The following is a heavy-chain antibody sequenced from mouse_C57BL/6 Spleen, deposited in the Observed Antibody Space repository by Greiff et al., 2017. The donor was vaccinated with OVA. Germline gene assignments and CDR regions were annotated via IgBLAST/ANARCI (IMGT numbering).Heavy chain of an antibody. CDR1: GYTFTSYG. V-gene: IGHV1-81*01. CDR2: IYPRSGNT. Sequence: VQVVESGAELARPGASVKLSCKASGYTFTSYGISWVKQRTGQGLEWIGEIYPRSGNTYYNEKFKGKATLTADKSSSTAYMELRSLTSEDSAVYFCARDWCYAMDYWGQGTSVTVSS. J-gene: IGHJ4*01. CDR3: ARDWCYAMDY. D-gene: IGHD1-1*02.